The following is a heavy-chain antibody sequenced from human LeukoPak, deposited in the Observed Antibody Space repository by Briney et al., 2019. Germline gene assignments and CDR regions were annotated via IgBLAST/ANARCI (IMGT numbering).Heavy chain of an antibody. D-gene: IGHD3-22*01. CDR2: IKQDGSEK. CDR3: ARESSGYYQRYYFDY. V-gene: IGHV3-7*04. Sequence: QPGGSLRLSCAASGFTFSSYWMSWVRQAPGKGLEWVANIKQDGSEKYYVDSVKGRFTISRDNAKNSLYLQMNSLRAEDTAVYYCARESSGYYQRYYFDYWGQGTLVTVPS. CDR1: GFTFSSYW. J-gene: IGHJ4*02.